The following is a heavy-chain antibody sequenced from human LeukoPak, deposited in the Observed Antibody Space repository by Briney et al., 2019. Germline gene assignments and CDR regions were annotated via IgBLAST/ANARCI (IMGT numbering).Heavy chain of an antibody. V-gene: IGHV4-30-2*01. D-gene: IGHD4-17*01. CDR1: GDSIGSDAYY. J-gene: IGHJ5*01. CDR3: AREGAYRTYGDYSPFDF. CDR2: ISHSGST. Sequence: SETLSLTCSVSGDSIGSDAYYWNWIRQPPGKGLEWIGYISHSGSTHYNPSLKSRVTMSVDWSTNQFSLKLSSVTAADTAVYYCAREGAYRTYGDYSPFDFWGQGTLVTVSS.